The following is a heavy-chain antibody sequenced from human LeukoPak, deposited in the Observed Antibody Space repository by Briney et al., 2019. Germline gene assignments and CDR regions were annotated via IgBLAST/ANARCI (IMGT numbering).Heavy chain of an antibody. CDR2: MNPNSGGT. D-gene: IGHD3-9*01. J-gene: IGHJ4*02. CDR1: GYTFTSYD. CDR3: ARHGYDILTGHFDY. V-gene: IGHV1-2*02. Sequence: GASVKVSCKASGYTFTSYDINWVRQATGQGLEWMGWMNPNSGGTNYAQKFQGRVTMTRDTSISTAYMELSRLRSDDTAVYYCARHGYDILTGHFDYWGQGTLVTVSS.